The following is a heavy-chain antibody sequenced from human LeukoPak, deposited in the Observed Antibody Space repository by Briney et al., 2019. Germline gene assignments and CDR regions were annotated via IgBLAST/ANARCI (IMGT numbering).Heavy chain of an antibody. CDR3: ATQGSYGGPYYFDY. J-gene: IGHJ4*02. CDR2: IYYSGST. D-gene: IGHD4/OR15-4a*01. CDR1: GGSISSSSYY. Sequence: SETLSLTCTVSGGSISSSSYYWGWIRQPPGKGLEWIGSIYYSGSTYYNPSLKSRVTISVDTSKNQFSLKLSSVTAADTAVYYCATQGSYGGPYYFDYWGQGTLVTVSS. V-gene: IGHV4-39*01.